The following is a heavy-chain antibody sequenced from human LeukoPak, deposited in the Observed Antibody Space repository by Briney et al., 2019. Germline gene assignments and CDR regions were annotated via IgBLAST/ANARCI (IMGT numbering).Heavy chain of an antibody. Sequence: ASVKVSCKASGYTFTGYYIHWVRQAPGQGLEWMGWISPNSGGTNYAQKFQGRVTMTRDTSISTAYMELSRLISDDTAVYYCARAMESYYYGRDVWGKGTTVTVS. V-gene: IGHV1-2*02. CDR1: GYTFTGYY. J-gene: IGHJ6*04. D-gene: IGHD1-1*01. CDR3: ARAMESYYYGRDV. CDR2: ISPNSGGT.